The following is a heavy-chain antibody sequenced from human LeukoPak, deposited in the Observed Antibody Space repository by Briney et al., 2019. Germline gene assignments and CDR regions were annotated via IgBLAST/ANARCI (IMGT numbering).Heavy chain of an antibody. V-gene: IGHV4-39*07. J-gene: IGHJ6*03. CDR3: ARVCSHPQLWYYYYYMDV. D-gene: IGHD6-13*01. CDR1: GGSISNYY. Sequence: KTSETLSLTCTVSGGSISNYYWSWIRPPPGKGRAWIGSIYYCWSTYYNPSLRSRVTISVDTSKNQFSLKLSSVTAADTAVYYCARVCSHPQLWYYYYYMDVWGKGTTVTVSS. CDR2: IYYCWST.